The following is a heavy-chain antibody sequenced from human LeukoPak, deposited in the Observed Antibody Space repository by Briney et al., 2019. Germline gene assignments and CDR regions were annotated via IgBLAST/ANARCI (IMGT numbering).Heavy chain of an antibody. J-gene: IGHJ4*02. D-gene: IGHD2/OR15-2a*01. CDR2: IYYSGST. Sequence: PSETLSLTCTVSGGSISSGDYYWSWIRQPPGKGLEWIGYIYYSGSTYYNPSLKSRVTISVDTCKNQFSLKLSSVTAADTAVYYCARDKRTTGLDYWGQGTLVTVSS. V-gene: IGHV4-30-4*01. CDR1: GGSISSGDYY. CDR3: ARDKRTTGLDY.